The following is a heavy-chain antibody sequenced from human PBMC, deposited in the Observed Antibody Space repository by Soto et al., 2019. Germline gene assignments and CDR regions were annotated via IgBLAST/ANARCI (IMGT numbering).Heavy chain of an antibody. V-gene: IGHV4-31*03. CDR1: GGSISSGGYY. CDR2: IYYSGST. Sequence: QVQLQESGPGLVKPSQTLSLTCTVSGGSISSGGYYWSWIRQHPGKGLEWIGYIYYSGSTYYNPSLKSRVTIAVDTSKNQFSLKLSSVTAADTAVYYCARDSEGVHDAFDIWGQGTMVTVSS. D-gene: IGHD3-16*01. CDR3: ARDSEGVHDAFDI. J-gene: IGHJ3*02.